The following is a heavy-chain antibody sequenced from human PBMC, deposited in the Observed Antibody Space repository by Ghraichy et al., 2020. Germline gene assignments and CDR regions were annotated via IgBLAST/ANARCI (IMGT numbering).Heavy chain of an antibody. D-gene: IGHD3-22*01. CDR1: GFTFATYA. Sequence: GGSLRLSCAASGFTFATYAMSWVRQAPGKGLEWVSTFIGSGTRTYYPDSVKGRFTISRDNSKNMLYLQMNSLRAEDTAVYYCARLIFGSSGYYIDYWGQGTLVIVSS. CDR3: ARLIFGSSGYYIDY. J-gene: IGHJ4*02. CDR2: FIGSGTRT. V-gene: IGHV3-23*01.